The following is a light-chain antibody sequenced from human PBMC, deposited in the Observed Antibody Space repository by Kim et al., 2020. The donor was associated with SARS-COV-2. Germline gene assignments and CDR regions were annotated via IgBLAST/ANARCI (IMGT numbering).Light chain of an antibody. CDR3: QQSYSTPRT. CDR1: QGISSY. Sequence: AAVGDRVTITGRASQGISSYLNWYQQKPGKAPKLLIYAASSLQSGVPSRFSGSGSGTDFTLTISSLQPEDFATYYCQQSYSTPRTFGQGTKVDIK. CDR2: AAS. J-gene: IGKJ1*01. V-gene: IGKV1-39*01.